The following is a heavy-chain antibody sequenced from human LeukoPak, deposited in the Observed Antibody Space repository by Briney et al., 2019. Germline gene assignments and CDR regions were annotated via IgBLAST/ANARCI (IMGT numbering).Heavy chain of an antibody. CDR1: GGSISSSSYY. CDR3: ASLTGDRSDY. J-gene: IGHJ4*02. D-gene: IGHD7-27*01. CDR2: IYYSGST. V-gene: IGHV4-39*01. Sequence: SETVSLTCTVSGGSISSSSYYWGWIRQPPGKGLEWIGSIYYSGSTYYNPSLKSRVTISVDTSKNQFSLKLSSVTAADTAVYYCASLTGDRSDYWGQATQLTVSS.